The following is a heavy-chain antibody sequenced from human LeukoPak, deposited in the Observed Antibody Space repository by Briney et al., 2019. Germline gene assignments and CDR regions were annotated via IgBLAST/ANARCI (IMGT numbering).Heavy chain of an antibody. J-gene: IGHJ4*02. CDR1: GVTFSSYS. D-gene: IGHD3-10*01. CDR2: ISTTSSYI. V-gene: IGHV3-21*01. Sequence: PGGSLRLSCAASGVTFSSYSMNWVRQAPGKGLEWVSSISTTSSYINYADSVKGRFIISRDNAKSSLYLQMNSLRAEDTAVYFCAKGGPPSGSYYHFDSWGQGTLVTVSS. CDR3: AKGGPPSGSYYHFDS.